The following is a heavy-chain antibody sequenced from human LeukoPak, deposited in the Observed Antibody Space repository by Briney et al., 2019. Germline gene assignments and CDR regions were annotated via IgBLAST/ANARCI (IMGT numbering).Heavy chain of an antibody. J-gene: IGHJ4*02. V-gene: IGHV4-34*01. CDR2: INHSGST. CDR3: ARGVGYCSGGSCYADADYFDY. CDR1: GGSFSGYY. Sequence: SETLSLTCAVYGGSFSGYYWSWIRQPPGKGLEWIGEINHSGSTNYNPSLKSRVTISVETSKNQFSLELSSVTAADTAVYYCARGVGYCSGGSCYADADYFDYWGQGTLVTVSS. D-gene: IGHD2-15*01.